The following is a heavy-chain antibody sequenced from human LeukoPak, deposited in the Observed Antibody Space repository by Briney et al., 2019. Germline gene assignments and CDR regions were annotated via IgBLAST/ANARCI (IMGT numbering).Heavy chain of an antibody. D-gene: IGHD3-22*01. CDR2: IFYSGST. J-gene: IGHJ4*02. V-gene: IGHV4-31*03. Sequence: SQTLSLTCSVSGGSISSRDHYWSWIRQHPGKGLEWIGYIFYSGSTHYNPSLQSRVTMSVDPSKNQFSLELSSVTAADTAVYYCARALYYSSGYFFFDYWGQGILVTVSS. CDR1: GGSISSRDHY. CDR3: ARALYYSSGYFFFDY.